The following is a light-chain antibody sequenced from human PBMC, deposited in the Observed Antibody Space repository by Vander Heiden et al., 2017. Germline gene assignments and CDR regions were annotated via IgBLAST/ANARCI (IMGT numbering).Light chain of an antibody. CDR2: AAS. J-gene: IGKJ1*01. CDR3: QQSDSTPWT. V-gene: IGKV1-39*01. Sequence: DIQMTQSPSSLSASVGDRVTITCRASQSISSFLNWYQQKPGKAPKLLIYAASSLQSGVPSRFSGSASGTDLTLTISMLQPEDFATYYCQQSDSTPWTFGPGTKVEIK. CDR1: QSISSF.